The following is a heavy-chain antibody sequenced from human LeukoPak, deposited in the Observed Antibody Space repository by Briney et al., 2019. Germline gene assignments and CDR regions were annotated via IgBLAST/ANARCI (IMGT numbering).Heavy chain of an antibody. CDR2: IYYSGST. D-gene: IGHD1-26*01. CDR1: GGSISSYY. V-gene: IGHV4-59*01. CDR3: ASIYSGSYFFDY. J-gene: IGHJ4*02. Sequence: PWETLSLTCTVSGGSISSYYWSWIRQPPGKGLEWIGYIYYSGSTNYNPSLKSRVTISVDTSKNQFSLKLSSVTAADTAVYYCASIYSGSYFFDYWGQGTLVTVSS.